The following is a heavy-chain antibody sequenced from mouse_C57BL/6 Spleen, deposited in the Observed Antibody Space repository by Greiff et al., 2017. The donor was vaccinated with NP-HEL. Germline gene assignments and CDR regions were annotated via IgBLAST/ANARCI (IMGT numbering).Heavy chain of an antibody. V-gene: IGHV5-17*01. CDR2: ISSGSSTI. J-gene: IGHJ3*01. Sequence: EVHLVESGGGLVKPGGSLKLSCAASGFTFSDYGMHWVRQAPEKGLEWVGYISSGSSTIYYADTVKGRFTISRDNAKNTLFLQMTSLRAEDTAMYYCARTYSNYRGFAYWGKGTLVTVST. CDR1: GFTFSDYG. D-gene: IGHD2-5*01. CDR3: ARTYSNYRGFAY.